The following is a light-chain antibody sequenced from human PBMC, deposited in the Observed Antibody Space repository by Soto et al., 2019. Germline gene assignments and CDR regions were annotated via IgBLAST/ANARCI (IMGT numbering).Light chain of an antibody. V-gene: IGLV1-47*02. CDR2: AND. CDR3: AAWDDSLGGSWV. J-gene: IGLJ3*02. CDR1: SSNIGSNY. Sequence: QSVLTQPPSASGTPGQRVIISCSGRSSNIGSNYVYWFQHLPGTAPKLHIYANDQRPSGVPDRFSGSKSGTSASLAISGLRSEDEADYYCAAWDDSLGGSWVFGGGTKLTVL.